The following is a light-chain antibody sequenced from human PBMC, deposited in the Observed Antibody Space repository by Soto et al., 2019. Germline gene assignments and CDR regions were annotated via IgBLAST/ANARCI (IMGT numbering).Light chain of an antibody. CDR3: QQFNSYPHT. J-gene: IGKJ2*01. V-gene: IGKV1-9*01. CDR2: DAS. Sequence: DIQLTQSPSFLSASIGDRVTITCRASQGINGYLAWYQQKPGTAPKLLIYDASTLQSGVPSRFSGSGSGTEFTLTVSCLQPEDFATYHCQQFNSYPHTFGQGTKLEIK. CDR1: QGINGY.